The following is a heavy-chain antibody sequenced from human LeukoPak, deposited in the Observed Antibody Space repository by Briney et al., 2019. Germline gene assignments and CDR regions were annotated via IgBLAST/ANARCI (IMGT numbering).Heavy chain of an antibody. V-gene: IGHV3-9*01. CDR1: GFTFDDYA. CDR3: ARMNYVSSGWGAPFDY. Sequence: GGSLRLSCAASGFTFDDYAMHWVRQAPGKGLEWVSGISWNSGSIGYADSVKGRFTISRDNAKNSLYLQMNSLRAEDTAVYYRARMNYVSSGWGAPFDYWGQGTLVTVSS. CDR2: ISWNSGSI. J-gene: IGHJ4*02. D-gene: IGHD1-7*01.